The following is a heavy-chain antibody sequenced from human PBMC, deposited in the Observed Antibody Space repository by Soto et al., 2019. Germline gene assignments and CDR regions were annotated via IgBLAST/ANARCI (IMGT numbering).Heavy chain of an antibody. V-gene: IGHV1-2*02. CDR1: GYTFTGYY. Sequence: ASVKVSCKASGYTFTGYYMHWVRQAPGQGLEWMGWINPNSGGTNYAQKFQGRVTMTRDTSISTAYMELSRLRSDDTAVYYCAKQSTGYSRDFDYWGQGTLVTAPQ. D-gene: IGHD6-13*01. J-gene: IGHJ4*02. CDR2: INPNSGGT. CDR3: AKQSTGYSRDFDY.